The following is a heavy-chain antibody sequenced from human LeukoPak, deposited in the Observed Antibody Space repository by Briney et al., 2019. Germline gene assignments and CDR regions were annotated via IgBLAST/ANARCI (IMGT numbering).Heavy chain of an antibody. V-gene: IGHV4-39*07. CDR1: SASITSSPYF. D-gene: IGHD2-15*01. CDR3: AREGASWSIDY. CDR2: ISYSGTT. Sequence: PSETLSLTCTVSSASITSSPYFWGWIRQSPGKGLEWIGSISYSGTTYYNPSLKSRVTISVDTSKNQFSLKLNSVTAADTAVYYCAREGASWSIDYWGQGTLVTVSS. J-gene: IGHJ4*02.